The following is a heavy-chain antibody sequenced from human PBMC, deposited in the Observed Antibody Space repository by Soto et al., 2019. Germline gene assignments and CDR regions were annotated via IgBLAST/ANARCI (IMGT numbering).Heavy chain of an antibody. D-gene: IGHD3-3*01. CDR2: IKQDGSEK. Sequence: GGSLRLSCAASGFTFSSYWMSWVRQAPGKGLEWVANIKQDGSEKYYVDSVKGRFTISRDNAKNSLYLQMNSLRAEDTAVYYCATRSPEYYDFWSGYYPSSLFDYWGQGTLVTVSS. CDR1: GFTFSSYW. J-gene: IGHJ4*02. CDR3: ATRSPEYYDFWSGYYPSSLFDY. V-gene: IGHV3-7*01.